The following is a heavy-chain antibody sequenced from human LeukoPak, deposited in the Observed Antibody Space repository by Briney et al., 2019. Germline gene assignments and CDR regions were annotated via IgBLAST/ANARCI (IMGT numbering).Heavy chain of an antibody. Sequence: GASVKVSCKASGYTFTGYYMHWVRQAPGQGLEWMGWINPNSGGTNYAQKFQGRVTMTRDTSISTAYMELSRLRSDDTAVYYCARVDSSGWLSVDYWRQGTLVTVSS. CDR1: GYTFTGYY. CDR2: INPNSGGT. D-gene: IGHD6-19*01. J-gene: IGHJ4*02. CDR3: ARVDSSGWLSVDY. V-gene: IGHV1-2*02.